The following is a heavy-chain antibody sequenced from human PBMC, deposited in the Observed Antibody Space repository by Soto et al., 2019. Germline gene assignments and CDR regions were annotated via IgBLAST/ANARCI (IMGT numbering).Heavy chain of an antibody. CDR3: ARDQSTVTTRSYYDGMDV. J-gene: IGHJ6*02. CDR1: CYTFSNYG. D-gene: IGHD4-4*01. V-gene: IGHV1-18*04. Sequence: SVKVSFKASCYTFSNYGINWVRQAPGQGLEWMGWISAYSGNTFFAQNVQGRVTLTTDTFTSTAYMEVRSLRSDDTAVFYCARDQSTVTTRSYYDGMDVWGQGTTVTVSS. CDR2: ISAYSGNT.